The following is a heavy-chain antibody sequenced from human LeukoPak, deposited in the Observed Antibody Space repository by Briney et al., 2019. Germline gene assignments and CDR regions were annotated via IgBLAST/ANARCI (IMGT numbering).Heavy chain of an antibody. CDR2: IYYSGST. CDR3: ARGYSSGPPAFDY. Sequence: PSETLSPTCTVSGGSISSYYWSWIRQPPGKGLEWIGYIYYSGSTNYNPSLKSRVTISVDTSKNQFSLKLSSVTAADTAVYYCARGYSSGPPAFDYWGQGTLVTVSS. J-gene: IGHJ4*02. D-gene: IGHD6-19*01. CDR1: GGSISSYY. V-gene: IGHV4-59*12.